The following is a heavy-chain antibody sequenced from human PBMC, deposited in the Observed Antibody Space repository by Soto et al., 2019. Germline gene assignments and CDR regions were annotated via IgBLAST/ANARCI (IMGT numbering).Heavy chain of an antibody. CDR1: GFTFSSYG. CDR2: ISYDGSNK. Sequence: GGSLRLSCAASGFTFSSYGMHWVRQAPGKGLEWVAVISYDGSNKYYADSVKGRFTISRDNSKNTLYLQMNSLRAEDTAVYYCAKNSQVVPAATIDYWGQGTLVTVSS. CDR3: AKNSQVVPAATIDY. V-gene: IGHV3-30*18. J-gene: IGHJ4*02. D-gene: IGHD2-2*01.